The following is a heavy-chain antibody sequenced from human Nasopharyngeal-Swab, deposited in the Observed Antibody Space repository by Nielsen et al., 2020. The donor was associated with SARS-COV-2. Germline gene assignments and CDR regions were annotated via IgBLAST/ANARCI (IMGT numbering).Heavy chain of an antibody. CDR2: ISSSGSTI. CDR3: ARDLGDGYNYCGAFDY. J-gene: IGHJ4*02. D-gene: IGHD5-24*01. Sequence: GESLKISCAASGFTFSSYEMNWVRQAPGKGLEWVSYISSSGSTIYYADSVKGRFTISRDNAKNSLYLQMNSLRAEDTAVYYCARDLGDGYNYCGAFDYWGQGTLVTVSS. V-gene: IGHV3-48*03. CDR1: GFTFSSYE.